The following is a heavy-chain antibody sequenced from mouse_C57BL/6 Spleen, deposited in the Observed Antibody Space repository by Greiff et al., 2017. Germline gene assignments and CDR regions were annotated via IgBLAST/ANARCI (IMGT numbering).Heavy chain of an antibody. CDR2: IYPSDSET. Sequence: QVQLQQPGAELVRPGSSVKLSCKASGYTFTSYWMDWVKQRPGQGLEWIGNIYPSDSETHYNQKFKDKATLTVDKSSSTAYMQLSSLTSEDSAVYYCARGKGELFYAMDYWGQGTSVTVSS. CDR3: ARGKGELFYAMDY. J-gene: IGHJ4*01. V-gene: IGHV1-61*01. CDR1: GYTFTSYW.